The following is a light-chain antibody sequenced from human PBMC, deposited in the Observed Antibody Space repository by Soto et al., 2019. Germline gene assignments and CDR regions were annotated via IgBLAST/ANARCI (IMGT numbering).Light chain of an antibody. CDR1: SSNIGAGYD. V-gene: IGLV1-40*01. CDR3: QSYDSSLSAVV. CDR2: VNS. J-gene: IGLJ2*01. Sequence: QSVLTQPPSVSGDPGQRVTISCTGSSSNIGAGYDVHWYQQLPGTAPKLLIYVNSNRPSGVPDRFSGSKSGTSASLAITGLQAEDEADYYCQSYDSSLSAVVFGGGTKLTVL.